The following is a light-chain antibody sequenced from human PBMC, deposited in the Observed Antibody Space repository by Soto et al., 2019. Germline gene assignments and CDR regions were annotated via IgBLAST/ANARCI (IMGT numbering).Light chain of an antibody. CDR2: DVS. CDR1: QSVSRS. V-gene: IGKV1-5*01. J-gene: IGKJ1*01. CDR3: QQYKSYKT. Sequence: DIQMTQSPYTLSASLGDRVTIACRASQSVSRSLAWYQQKPGKAPKLLISDVSDLKSGVPSRFSGSGSGTEFTLTISSLQPDDSATYYCQQYKSYKTFGQGTKVEIK.